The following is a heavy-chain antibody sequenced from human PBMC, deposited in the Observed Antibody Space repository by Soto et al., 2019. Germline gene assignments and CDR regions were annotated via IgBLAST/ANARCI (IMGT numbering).Heavy chain of an antibody. V-gene: IGHV1-18*01. J-gene: IGHJ4*02. Sequence: ASVNVSCKASGYTFTTYGISWVRQAPGQGLEWMGWISAYNDNTNYAQKLQGRVTMTTDTSTSTAYMELSSLRSDDTAVYYCARDGRAADGHDFDKWGQGTLGTVSS. CDR1: GYTFTTYG. CDR3: ARDGRAADGHDFDK. CDR2: ISAYNDNT. D-gene: IGHD6-25*01.